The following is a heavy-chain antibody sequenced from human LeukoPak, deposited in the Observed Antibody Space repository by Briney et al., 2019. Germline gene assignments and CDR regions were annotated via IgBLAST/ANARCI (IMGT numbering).Heavy chain of an antibody. CDR1: GFTFTSSA. CDR2: IVVGSGNT. Sequence: ASVKVSCKASGFTFTSSAMQWVRQARGQRLEWIGWIVVGSGNTNYAQKLQGRVTMTTDTSTSTAYMELRSLRSDDTAVYYCARDRVYSGSYYDYWGQGTLVTVSS. V-gene: IGHV1-58*02. D-gene: IGHD1-26*01. CDR3: ARDRVYSGSYYDY. J-gene: IGHJ4*02.